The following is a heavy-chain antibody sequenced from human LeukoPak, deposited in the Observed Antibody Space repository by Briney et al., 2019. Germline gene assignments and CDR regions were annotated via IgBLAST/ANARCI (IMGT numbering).Heavy chain of an antibody. J-gene: IGHJ4*02. CDR2: INPNSGGT. V-gene: IGHV1-2*02. D-gene: IGHD3-9*01. CDR3: ARILTGYYIDY. Sequence: GASVKVSCKTSGYTFTGYSMHWVRQAPGQGLEWMGWINPNSGGTNYAQKFQGRVTMTRDTSISTAYMELTKLRSDDTAVYYCARILTGYYIDYWGQGTLVTVSS. CDR1: GYTFTGYS.